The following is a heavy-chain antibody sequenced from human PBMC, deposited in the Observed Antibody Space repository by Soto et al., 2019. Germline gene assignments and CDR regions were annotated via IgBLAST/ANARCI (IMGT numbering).Heavy chain of an antibody. V-gene: IGHV4-31*01. Sequence: QVQLQESGPGLVKPSQTLSLTCTVSGGSISSGGYYWSWIRQHPGKGLEWIGYIYYSGRTYYNPSPKIPVTISVDTSKNQFARKLRSVTAADTAVYYCARGSRRLGDYWGQGTLVTVSS. J-gene: IGHJ4*02. D-gene: IGHD3-10*01. CDR2: IYYSGRT. CDR3: ARGSRRLGDY. CDR1: GGSISSGGYY.